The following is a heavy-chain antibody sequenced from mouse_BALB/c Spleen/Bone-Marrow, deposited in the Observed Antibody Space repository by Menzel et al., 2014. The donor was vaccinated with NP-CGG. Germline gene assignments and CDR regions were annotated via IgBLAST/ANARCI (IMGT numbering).Heavy chain of an antibody. Sequence: VQLQQSGAELVKPGASVKLSCKASGYTFTNYYIYWVKQRPGQGLEWIGGINPSNGGTKFNEKFKNKATLTADKSSSTAYMQLSSLTSEDSAVYFCASRGDYSYAMDYWGQGTSVTVSS. CDR2: INPSNGGT. D-gene: IGHD1-1*01. CDR1: GYTFTNYY. J-gene: IGHJ4*01. CDR3: ASRGDYSYAMDY. V-gene: IGHV1-53*01.